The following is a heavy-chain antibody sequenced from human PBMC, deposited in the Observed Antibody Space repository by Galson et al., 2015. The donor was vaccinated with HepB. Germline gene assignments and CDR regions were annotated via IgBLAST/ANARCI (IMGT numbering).Heavy chain of an antibody. CDR2: IYYSGST. D-gene: IGHD6-6*01. J-gene: IGHJ5*02. V-gene: IGHV4-39*01. CDR3: ARHSIAAQLVAIDNWFDP. CDR1: GGSISSSNYY. Sequence: SETLSLTCTVSGGSISSSNYYWGWIRQPPGKGLEWIGSIYYSGSTYYNPSLKSRVTISVDTSKNHFSLKLSSVTAADTAVYYCARHSIAAQLVAIDNWFDPWGQGTLVTVSS.